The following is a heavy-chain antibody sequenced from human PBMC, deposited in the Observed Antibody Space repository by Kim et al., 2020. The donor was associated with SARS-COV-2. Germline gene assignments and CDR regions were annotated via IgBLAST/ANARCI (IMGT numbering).Heavy chain of an antibody. CDR3: ARGGYSSSWYQGGYYYYGMDV. D-gene: IGHD6-13*01. CDR2: IGTAGDT. Sequence: GGSLRLSCAASGFTFSSYDMHWVRQATGKGLEWVSAIGTAGDTYYPGSVKGRFTISRENAKNSLYLQMNSLRAGDTAVYYCARGGYSSSWYQGGYYYYGMDVWGQGTTVTVSS. V-gene: IGHV3-13*01. J-gene: IGHJ6*02. CDR1: GFTFSSYD.